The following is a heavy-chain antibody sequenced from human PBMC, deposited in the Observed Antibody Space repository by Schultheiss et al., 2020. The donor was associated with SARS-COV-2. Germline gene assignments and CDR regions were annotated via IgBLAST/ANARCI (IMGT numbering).Heavy chain of an antibody. Sequence: GESLKISCKASGYSFTNYWIGWVRQMPGKGLEWMGIIYPGDSDARYSPSFQGQVTISADKSITTAYLQWSSLKASDTAMYYCARLNFVVAATRNYYYGMDVWGQGTTVTVSS. J-gene: IGHJ6*02. CDR1: GYSFTNYW. V-gene: IGHV5-51*01. D-gene: IGHD2-15*01. CDR2: IYPGDSDA. CDR3: ARLNFVVAATRNYYYGMDV.